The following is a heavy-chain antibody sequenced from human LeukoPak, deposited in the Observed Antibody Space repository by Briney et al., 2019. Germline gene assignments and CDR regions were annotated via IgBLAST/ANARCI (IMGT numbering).Heavy chain of an antibody. J-gene: IGHJ4*02. CDR3: ARHFPGGSGYLYYFDY. Sequence: SETLSLTCTVSGGSISSSSSYWGWIRQPPGKGLEWIGTIYHSGSTYYNPSLKSRLIISVDTSKNQFSLKLSSVTAADTAVYYCARHFPGGSGYLYYFDYWGQGTLVTVSS. V-gene: IGHV4-39*01. CDR2: IYHSGST. CDR1: GGSISSSSSY. D-gene: IGHD3-3*01.